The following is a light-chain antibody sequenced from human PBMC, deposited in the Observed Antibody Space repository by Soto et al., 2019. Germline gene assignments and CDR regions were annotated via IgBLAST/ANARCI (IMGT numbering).Light chain of an antibody. Sequence: EIVLSQSPGALSLSQGERATLSWRASQSVSSYLAWYQQKPGQAPRLLIYDASNRATGIPARFSGSGSGTDFTLTISSLEPEDFAVYYCQQRSNWPPATFGGGTKV. CDR3: QQRSNWPPAT. CDR1: QSVSSY. J-gene: IGKJ4*01. CDR2: DAS. V-gene: IGKV3-11*01.